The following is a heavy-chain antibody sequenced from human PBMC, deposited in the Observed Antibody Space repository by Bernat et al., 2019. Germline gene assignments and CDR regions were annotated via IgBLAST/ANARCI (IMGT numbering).Heavy chain of an antibody. Sequence: GSSVKVSCKASGGTFSSYAISWVRQAPGQGLEWMGGIIPIFGTANYAQKFQGRVTITADESTSTAYMELSSLRSEDTAVYYCARLPDIVLVPAAISDAFDIWGQGTMVTVSS. J-gene: IGHJ3*02. CDR3: ARLPDIVLVPAAISDAFDI. CDR2: IIPIFGTA. CDR1: GGTFSSYA. D-gene: IGHD2-2*01. V-gene: IGHV1-69*01.